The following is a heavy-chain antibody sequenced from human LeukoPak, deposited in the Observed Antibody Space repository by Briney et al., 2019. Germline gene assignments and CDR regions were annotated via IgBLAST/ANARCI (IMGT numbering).Heavy chain of an antibody. CDR3: ARGIASSGWYPYYYYYGMDV. J-gene: IGHJ6*02. CDR2: INHSGST. CDR1: GGSFSGYY. Sequence: TSETLSLTCAVYGGSFSGYYWSWIRQPPGKGLEWIGEINHSGSTNYNPSLKSRVTISVDKSKNQFSLKLSSVTAADTAVYYCARGIASSGWYPYYYYYGMDVWGQGTTVTVSS. D-gene: IGHD6-19*01. V-gene: IGHV4-34*01.